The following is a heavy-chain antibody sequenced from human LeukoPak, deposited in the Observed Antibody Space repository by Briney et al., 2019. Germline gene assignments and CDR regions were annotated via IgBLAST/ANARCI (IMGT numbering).Heavy chain of an antibody. CDR2: INPNTGAT. CDR1: GYTFTGYY. D-gene: IGHD6-19*01. V-gene: IGHV1-2*02. J-gene: IGHJ4*02. CDR3: ARDRVGSGWPRPYYFEV. Sequence: ASVKVSGKASGYTFTGYYMHWVRQAPGQGLEWMGWINPNTGATHSAQKFQGRITMTRDTSISTAYMDLSRLRSDDTAVYYCARDRVGSGWPRPYYFEVWGQGTLVTVSS.